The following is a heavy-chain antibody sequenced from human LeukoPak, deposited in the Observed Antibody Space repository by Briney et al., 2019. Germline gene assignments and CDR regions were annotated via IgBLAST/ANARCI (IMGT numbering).Heavy chain of an antibody. CDR1: GGSISSSSYY. Sequence: PSETLSLTCTVSGGSISSSSYYWGWIRQPPGKGLEWIGSIYYSGSTNYNPSLKSRVTISVDTSKNQFSLKLSSVTAADTALYYCARVLFRGSGSYLRMNWFDPWGQGTLVTVSS. D-gene: IGHD3-10*01. J-gene: IGHJ5*02. CDR2: IYYSGST. CDR3: ARVLFRGSGSYLRMNWFDP. V-gene: IGHV4-39*07.